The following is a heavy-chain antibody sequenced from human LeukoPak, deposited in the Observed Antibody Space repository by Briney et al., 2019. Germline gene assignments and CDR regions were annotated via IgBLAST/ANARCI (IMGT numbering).Heavy chain of an antibody. CDR2: IYDTGSS. V-gene: IGHV4-59*01. J-gene: IGHJ5*02. CDR1: GASISGYY. Sequence: PSETLSLTCTVSGASISGYYWNWIRQSPGKGLEWIAFIYDTGSSNYNPSLRSRVTISVDTSKNQFSLNLKSVTAADTAVYYCAGNRNALGDVNWLDPWGQGTLVTVSS. D-gene: IGHD1/OR15-1a*01. CDR3: AGNRNALGDVNWLDP.